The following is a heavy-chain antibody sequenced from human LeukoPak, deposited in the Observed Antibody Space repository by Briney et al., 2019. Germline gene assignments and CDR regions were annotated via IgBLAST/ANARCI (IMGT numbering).Heavy chain of an antibody. D-gene: IGHD4-11*01. CDR1: GFTFSNYW. J-gene: IGHJ6*02. CDR2: IISMRNIT. V-gene: IGHV3-74*01. CDR3: AREDTSITTFGMAV. Sequence: PGGSLRLSCAASGFTFSNYWMHWVRQAPGKGLVWVSRIISMRNITTYADSVKGRFTISRDNAKNTLYLQMTSLRAEDTAVYYCAREDTSITTFGMAVWGQGTTVTVSS.